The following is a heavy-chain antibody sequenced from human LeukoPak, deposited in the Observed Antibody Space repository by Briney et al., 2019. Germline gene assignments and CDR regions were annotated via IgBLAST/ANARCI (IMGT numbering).Heavy chain of an antibody. CDR3: ARDPEIAVAGVFDY. D-gene: IGHD6-19*01. CDR2: ISYDGSNK. V-gene: IGHV3-30*03. J-gene: IGHJ4*02. Sequence: PGGSLRLSCAASGFTLRSYRMHWVRQAPGKGLEWVAVISYDGSNKYYADSVKGRFTISRDNSKNTLYLKMNSLRAEDTAVYYCARDPEIAVAGVFDYWGQGTLVTVSS. CDR1: GFTLRSYR.